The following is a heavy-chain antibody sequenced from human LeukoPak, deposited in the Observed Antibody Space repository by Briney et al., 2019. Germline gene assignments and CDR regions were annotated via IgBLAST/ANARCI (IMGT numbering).Heavy chain of an antibody. CDR1: GFTFSGYA. Sequence: PGGSLRLSCAASGFTFSGYAMHWVRQAPGKGLEWVAVISYDGSNKYYADSVKGRFTISRDNSKNTLYLQMNSLRAEDTAMYYCARREPHGDYGGKIRYYYYMDVWGKGTTITISS. V-gene: IGHV3-30*04. D-gene: IGHD4-23*01. CDR2: ISYDGSNK. CDR3: ARREPHGDYGGKIRYYYYMDV. J-gene: IGHJ6*03.